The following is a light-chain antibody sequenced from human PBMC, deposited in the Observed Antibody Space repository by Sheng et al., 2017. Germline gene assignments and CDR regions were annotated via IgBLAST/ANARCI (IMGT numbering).Light chain of an antibody. V-gene: IGLV3-1*01. J-gene: IGLJ2*01. CDR2: QDS. Sequence: SYELTQPPQCPCPQDRQPASPALEINWGINMLAGISRSQAQSPVLVIYQDSKRPSGIPERFSGSNSGNTATLTISGTQAMDEADYYCQAWDSSTVVFGGGTKLTVL. CDR1: NWGIN. CDR3: QAWDSSTVV.